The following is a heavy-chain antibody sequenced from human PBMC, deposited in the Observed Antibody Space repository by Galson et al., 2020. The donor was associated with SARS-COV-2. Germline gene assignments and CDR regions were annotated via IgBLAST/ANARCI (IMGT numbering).Heavy chain of an antibody. J-gene: IGHJ6*03. CDR1: GGSVSSGSYY. Sequence: SETLSLTCTVSGGSVSSGSYYWSWIRQPPGKGLEWIGYIYYSGSTNYNPSLKSRVTISVDTSKNQFSLKLSSVTAADTAVYYCARYYDQLLSDYYYYYMDVWGKGTTVTVSS. CDR3: ARYYDQLLSDYYYYYMDV. D-gene: IGHD2-2*01. CDR2: IYYSGST. V-gene: IGHV4-61*01.